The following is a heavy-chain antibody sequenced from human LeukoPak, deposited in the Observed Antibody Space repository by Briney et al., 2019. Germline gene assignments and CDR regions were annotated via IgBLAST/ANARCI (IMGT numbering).Heavy chain of an antibody. Sequence: SETLSLTCTVSGGSISSGSYYWSWIRQPAGKGLEWIGRIYTSGSTSYNPSLKSRVTISVDTSKNQFSLKLSSVTAADTAVYYCARCAIWFGDLNWFDPWGQGTLVTVSS. D-gene: IGHD3-10*01. CDR3: ARCAIWFGDLNWFDP. J-gene: IGHJ5*02. CDR1: GGSISSGSYY. V-gene: IGHV4-61*02. CDR2: IYTSGST.